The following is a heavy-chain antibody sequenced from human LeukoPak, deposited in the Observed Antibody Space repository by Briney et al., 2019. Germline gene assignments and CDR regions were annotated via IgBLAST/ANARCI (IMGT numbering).Heavy chain of an antibody. CDR3: ARDPYSGGFGDYYYYYMDV. V-gene: IGHV3-21*01. CDR1: GFTFDDYG. J-gene: IGHJ6*03. D-gene: IGHD1-26*01. CDR2: ITSSSSYI. Sequence: PGGSLRLSCAASGFTFDDYGMSWVRQAPGKGLEWVSSITSSSSYIYYADSVKGRFTISGDNAKNSLYLQINSLRAEDTAVYYCARDPYSGGFGDYYYYYMDVWGKGTTVTISS.